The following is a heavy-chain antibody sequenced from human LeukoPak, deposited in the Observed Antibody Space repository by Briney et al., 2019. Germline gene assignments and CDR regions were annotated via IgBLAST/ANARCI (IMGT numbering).Heavy chain of an antibody. CDR3: AKDILAAGLFFDY. J-gene: IGHJ4*02. CDR1: GFIFSDYY. Sequence: GGSLRLSCAASGFIFSDYYMGWVRQAPGKGLEWVSYISNKGSSSTTYYADSVKGRFTISRDDAQNSLCLQMNSLRADDTAVYYCAKDILAAGLFFDYWGQGILVTVSS. CDR2: ISNKGSSSTT. D-gene: IGHD6-13*01. V-gene: IGHV3-11*01.